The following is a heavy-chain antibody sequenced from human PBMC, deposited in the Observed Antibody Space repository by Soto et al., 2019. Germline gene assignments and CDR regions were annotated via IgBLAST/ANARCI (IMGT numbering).Heavy chain of an antibody. Sequence: ASVKVSCKASGYTFTSYGIGWVRQAPGQGLEWMGWISAYNGNTNYAQKLQGRVTRTTDTSTSPAYMELRSLRADDTAVYYCARVRGNLGMYAFDIWGQGTLVTVSS. V-gene: IGHV1-18*01. J-gene: IGHJ3*02. CDR1: GYTFTSYG. D-gene: IGHD3-10*01. CDR2: ISAYNGNT. CDR3: ARVRGNLGMYAFDI.